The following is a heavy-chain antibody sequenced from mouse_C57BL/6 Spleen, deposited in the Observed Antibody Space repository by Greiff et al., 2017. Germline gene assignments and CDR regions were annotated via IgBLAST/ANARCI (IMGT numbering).Heavy chain of an antibody. J-gene: IGHJ4*01. CDR1: GYTFTDYY. Sequence: EVQLQQSGPELVKPGASVKISCKASGYTFTDYYMNWVKQSHGKSLEWIGDINPNNGGTSYNQKFKGKATLTVDKSSSTAYMELRSLTSEDSAVXYCARTGGYYGAMDYWGQGTSVTVSS. V-gene: IGHV1-26*01. D-gene: IGHD1-1*01. CDR3: ARTGGYYGAMDY. CDR2: INPNNGGT.